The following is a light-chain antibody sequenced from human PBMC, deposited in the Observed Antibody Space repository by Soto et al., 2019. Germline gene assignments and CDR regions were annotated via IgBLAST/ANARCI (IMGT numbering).Light chain of an antibody. CDR1: QSVSSY. CDR2: DAS. V-gene: IGKV3-11*01. Sequence: EIVLTQSPATLSLSPGERATLSCRASQSVSSYLAWYQQKPGQAPRLLMYDASNRATGIPARFSGSGSETDFTLTISSLEPEDFAVYYCQQRSNWPPEFGPGTKVDIK. CDR3: QQRSNWPPE. J-gene: IGKJ3*01.